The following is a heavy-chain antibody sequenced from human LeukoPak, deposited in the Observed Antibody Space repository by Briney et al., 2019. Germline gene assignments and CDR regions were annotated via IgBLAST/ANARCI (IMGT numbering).Heavy chain of an antibody. CDR1: SGAISDSNYY. V-gene: IGHV4-39*01. Sequence: SETLSLTCTVSSGAISDSNYYWGWIRQPPGKGLERIGSIYYTGSTYYNPSFKSRITISVDTSKNQFSLKVISVTAADTAVYYYARFLAGTRHFHFYYYMDVWGKGTTVTISS. J-gene: IGHJ6*03. D-gene: IGHD3-9*01. CDR2: IYYTGST. CDR3: ARFLAGTRHFHFYYYMDV.